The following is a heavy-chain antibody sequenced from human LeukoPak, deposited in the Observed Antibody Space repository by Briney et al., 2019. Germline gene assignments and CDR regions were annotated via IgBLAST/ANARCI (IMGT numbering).Heavy chain of an antibody. J-gene: IGHJ4*02. Sequence: GGSLRLSCAASGFTFSNYAVTWVRQAPGKGLEWVSGISRSGATTYYTESVQGRFTISRDNSKNTLYLQMNSLRAEDTAVYYCAKDRANWGHSGDYWGQGTLVTVSS. V-gene: IGHV3-23*01. CDR1: GFTFSNYA. CDR2: ISRSGATT. D-gene: IGHD7-27*01. CDR3: AKDRANWGHSGDY.